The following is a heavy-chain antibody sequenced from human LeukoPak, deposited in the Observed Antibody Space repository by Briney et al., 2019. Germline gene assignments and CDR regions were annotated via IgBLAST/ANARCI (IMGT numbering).Heavy chain of an antibody. CDR3: ARDLNQQPQWLANYYYYYMDV. D-gene: IGHD6-19*01. CDR1: GFTFSSYS. J-gene: IGHJ6*03. CDR2: ISSSSSYI. Sequence: VGSLRLSCAASGFTFSSYSMNWVRQAPGKGLEGVSSISSSSSYIYYADSVKGRFTISRDNAKNSLYLQMNSLRAEDTAVYYCARDLNQQPQWLANYYYYYMDVWGKGTTVTVSS. V-gene: IGHV3-21*01.